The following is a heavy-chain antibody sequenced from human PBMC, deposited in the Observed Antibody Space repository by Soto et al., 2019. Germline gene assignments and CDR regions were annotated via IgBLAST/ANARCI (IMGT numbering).Heavy chain of an antibody. CDR3: ARHTPAISISDH. J-gene: IGHJ4*02. V-gene: IGHV4-30-2*03. CDR2: IYHSGST. D-gene: IGHD2-15*01. CDR1: GCSIRSGVYS. Sequence: SETLSLTCPVSGCSIRSGVYSWSWIRQPPGKGLEWIGYIYHSGSTYYNPSLKSRVTISVDTSKNQFSLKLSSVTAADTAVYYCARHTPAISISDHWGQGTLVTVSS.